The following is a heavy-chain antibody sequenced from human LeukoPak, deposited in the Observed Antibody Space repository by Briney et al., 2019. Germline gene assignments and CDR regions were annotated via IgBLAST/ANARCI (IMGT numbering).Heavy chain of an antibody. CDR2: INPNSGGT. CDR3: ALGTTVTYDAFDI. D-gene: IGHD4-17*01. V-gene: IGHV1-2*06. Sequence: ASVKVSCKASGYTFTSYYMHWVRQAPGQGLEWMGRINPNSGGTNYAQKFQGRVTMTRDTSISTAYMELSRLRSDDTAVYYCALGTTVTYDAFDIWGQGTMVTVSS. CDR1: GYTFTSYY. J-gene: IGHJ3*02.